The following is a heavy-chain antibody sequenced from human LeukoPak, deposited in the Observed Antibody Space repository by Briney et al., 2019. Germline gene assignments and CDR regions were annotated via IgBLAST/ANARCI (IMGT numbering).Heavy chain of an antibody. D-gene: IGHD5-24*01. CDR2: IYYSGST. Sequence: TLSLTCTVSGGSINSGGYYWSWIRQYPGKGLEWIGYIYYSGSTYYNPSLKSRVTISVDTSKNQFSLKLSSVTAADTAVYYCARDKEMATIPYYYYYYGMDVWGQGTTVTVSS. CDR3: ARDKEMATIPYYYYYYGMDV. CDR1: GGSINSGGYY. V-gene: IGHV4-31*03. J-gene: IGHJ6*02.